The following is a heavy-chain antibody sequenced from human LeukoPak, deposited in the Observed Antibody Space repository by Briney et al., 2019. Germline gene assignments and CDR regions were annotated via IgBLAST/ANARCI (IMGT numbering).Heavy chain of an antibody. J-gene: IGHJ4*02. D-gene: IGHD3-10*01. Sequence: GGSLRLSCAASGFTFSTDAMSWVRQAPGKGLQWVSAIGPSGVGIYYADSVKGRFTISRDNSKNTLSLQMNSLRAEDTAMYYCARKYGSGSFDNWGQGTLVTVSS. CDR2: IGPSGVGI. CDR1: GFTFSTDA. CDR3: ARKYGSGSFDN. V-gene: IGHV3-23*01.